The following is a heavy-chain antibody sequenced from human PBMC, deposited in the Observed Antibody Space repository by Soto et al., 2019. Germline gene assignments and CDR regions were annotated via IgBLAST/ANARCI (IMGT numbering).Heavy chain of an antibody. D-gene: IGHD6-6*01. J-gene: IGHJ4*02. Sequence: LETRSLAYGVYGGSFRGYDWSWTRQPTGQGLEWIGEINHSGSTNYNPSLKSRVTISVDTSKNQFSLNLRSVSPADTAVYYCARVGGVAARTFDYWGPGTLVT. V-gene: IGHV4-34*01. CDR2: INHSGST. CDR1: GGSFRGYD. CDR3: ARVGGVAARTFDY.